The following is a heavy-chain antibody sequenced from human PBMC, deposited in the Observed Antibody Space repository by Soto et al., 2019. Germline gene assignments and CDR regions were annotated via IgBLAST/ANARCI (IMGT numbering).Heavy chain of an antibody. CDR2: ISGSGGNT. CDR3: AKFEGTSSFYYLYGLDV. J-gene: IGHJ6*02. V-gene: IGHV3-23*01. CDR1: TFAFTSFA. D-gene: IGHD6-6*01. Sequence: EVQLLESGGGLVQPGGSLRLSCAGSTFAFTSFAMSWVRQAPGKGLEWVADISGSGGNTYYADSVKGRFTISRDNSKYTLYLEMNSLRAEDTALYYCAKFEGTSSFYYLYGLDVWGRGTTVIVSS.